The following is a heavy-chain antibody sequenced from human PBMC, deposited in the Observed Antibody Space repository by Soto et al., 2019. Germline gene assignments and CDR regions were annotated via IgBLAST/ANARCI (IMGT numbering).Heavy chain of an antibody. V-gene: IGHV1-18*01. CDR1: GYTFYSHS. J-gene: IGHJ6*02. Sequence: QAQLVQSGAEVKKPGASVKVSCKAYGYTFYSHSISWVRQAPGQGLEWMGRISADNGNTKYAQKFRGSVTMATDTSTRTVYMELRNLRSDDTAVYYCARCIQQDYYYGMDVWGQGTTVTVSS. CDR2: ISADNGNT. D-gene: IGHD5-18*01. CDR3: ARCIQQDYYYGMDV.